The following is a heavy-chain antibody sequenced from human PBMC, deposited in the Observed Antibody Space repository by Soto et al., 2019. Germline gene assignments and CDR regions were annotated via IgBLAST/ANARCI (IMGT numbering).Heavy chain of an antibody. D-gene: IGHD2-2*01. J-gene: IGHJ4*02. V-gene: IGHV3-30*19. Sequence: PGGSLRLSCAASGFTFSSYGMHWVRQAPGKGLEWVAVISYDGSNKYYADSVKGRFTISRDNSKNTLYLQMNSLRAEDTAVYYCARAPRAVPAAILNFLDYWGQGTLVTVSS. CDR1: GFTFSSYG. CDR2: ISYDGSNK. CDR3: ARAPRAVPAAILNFLDY.